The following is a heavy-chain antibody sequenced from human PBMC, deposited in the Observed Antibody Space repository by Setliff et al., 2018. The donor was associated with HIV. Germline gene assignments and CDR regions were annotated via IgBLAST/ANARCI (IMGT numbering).Heavy chain of an antibody. D-gene: IGHD3-16*01. CDR2: ITGSGSRI. J-gene: IGHJ4*02. V-gene: IGHV3-48*03. CDR1: GFTFNSAW. CDR3: ARDEATGGVDY. Sequence: GGSLRLSCAASGFTFNSAWMTWVRQAPGKGLEWVSYITGSGSRIYYADSVKGRFTISRDNAKNSVYLQMNSLRAEDTAVYYCARDEATGGVDYWGQGTLVTVSS.